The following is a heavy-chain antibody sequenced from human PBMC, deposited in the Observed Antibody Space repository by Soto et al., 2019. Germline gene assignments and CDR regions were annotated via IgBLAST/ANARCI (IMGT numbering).Heavy chain of an antibody. D-gene: IGHD6-19*01. V-gene: IGHV4-4*02. J-gene: IGHJ4*02. Sequence: SETLSLTCAVSGGSINSSNWWSWVRQPPGKGLEWIGEIYHSGSTNYNPSLKSRVTISVDKSKNQFSLKLSSVTAADTAVYYCARGIAVAGRPFDYWGPGTLLTLSS. CDR1: GGSINSSNW. CDR3: ARGIAVAGRPFDY. CDR2: IYHSGST.